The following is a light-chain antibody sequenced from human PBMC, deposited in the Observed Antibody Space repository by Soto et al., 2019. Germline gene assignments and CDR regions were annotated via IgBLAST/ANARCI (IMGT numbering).Light chain of an antibody. CDR2: STS. CDR1: TGAVTSGHY. CDR3: LLYYAGAWV. Sequence: QAVVVQESSLTVSPGGTVTLTCASSTGAVTSGHYPNWFQQKPGHAPRALIYSTSHRHSWTPARFSGSLLGGKAALTLSGVQPEDEAEYSCLLYYAGAWVFGGGTKVTVL. V-gene: IGLV7-43*01. J-gene: IGLJ3*02.